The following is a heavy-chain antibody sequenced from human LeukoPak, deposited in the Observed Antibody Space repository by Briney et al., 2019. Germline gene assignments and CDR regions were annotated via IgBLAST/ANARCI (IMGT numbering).Heavy chain of an antibody. CDR1: AYTFTSYY. J-gene: IGHJ5*02. Sequence: ASVKVSCKASAYTFTSYYMHWVRQAPGQGLEWMGIINPSVGSTSYAQKFQGRVTMTRDTSTSTVYMELTSLRSEDTAVYYCARGGAARLIWSDPWGQGTLVTVSS. D-gene: IGHD6-6*01. CDR2: INPSVGST. CDR3: ARGGAARLIWSDP. V-gene: IGHV1-46*03.